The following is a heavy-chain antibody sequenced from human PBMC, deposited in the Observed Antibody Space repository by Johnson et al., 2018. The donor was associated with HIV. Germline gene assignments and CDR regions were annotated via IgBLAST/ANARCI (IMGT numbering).Heavy chain of an antibody. Sequence: QVQLVESGGGLVQPGGSLRLSCEASGCTFSRNDMHWVRQGTGQGLEWVSGINWNGGSTGYADSVKGRFTISRDNSKNTLYLQMNSLRAEDTAVYYCATAYCGGGTCPLWSAFDIWGQGTKVTVSS. CDR1: GCTFSRND. J-gene: IGHJ3*02. D-gene: IGHD2-15*01. V-gene: IGHV3-NL1*01. CDR2: INWNGGST. CDR3: ATAYCGGGTCPLWSAFDI.